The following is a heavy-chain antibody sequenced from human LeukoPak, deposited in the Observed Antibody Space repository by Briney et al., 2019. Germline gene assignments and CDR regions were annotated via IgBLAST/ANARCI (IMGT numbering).Heavy chain of an antibody. CDR1: GGSISSGGYY. CDR2: IYYSGST. J-gene: IGHJ3*02. Sequence: SETLSLTCTVSGGSISSGGYYWSWIRQPPGKGLEWIGYIYYSGSTNYNPSLKSRVTISVDTSKNQFSLKLSSVTAADTAVYYCARDKRRSRSGEDSDAFDIWGQGTMVTVSS. D-gene: IGHD3-3*01. CDR3: ARDKRRSRSGEDSDAFDI. V-gene: IGHV4-61*08.